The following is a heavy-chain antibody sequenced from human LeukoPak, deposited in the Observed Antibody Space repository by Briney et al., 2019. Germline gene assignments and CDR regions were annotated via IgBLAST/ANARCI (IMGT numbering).Heavy chain of an antibody. CDR1: GGTFSSYT. CDR2: IIPIFGTA. D-gene: IGHD3-10*01. J-gene: IGHJ5*02. Sequence: ASVKVSCTASGGTFSSYTISWVRQAPGQGLEWMGGIIPIFGTANYAQKFQGRVTITADESTSTVYMELSSLRSEDTAMYYCARGGYYYGSGSLFWSWFDPWGQGTLVTVSS. V-gene: IGHV1-69*13. CDR3: ARGGYYYGSGSLFWSWFDP.